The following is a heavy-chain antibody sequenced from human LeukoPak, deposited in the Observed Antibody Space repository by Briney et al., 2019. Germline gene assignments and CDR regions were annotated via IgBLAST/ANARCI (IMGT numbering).Heavy chain of an antibody. Sequence: GGSLRLSCTASGFTFGDYAMSWVRQAPGKGLEWVGFIRSKACGGTTEYAASVKGRFTISRDDSKSIAYLQMNSLKTEDTAVYYCTRDRGPMGLWFGELLPYGMDVWGQGTTVTISS. CDR1: GFTFGDYA. J-gene: IGHJ6*02. CDR2: IRSKACGGTT. V-gene: IGHV3-49*04. D-gene: IGHD3-10*01. CDR3: TRDRGPMGLWFGELLPYGMDV.